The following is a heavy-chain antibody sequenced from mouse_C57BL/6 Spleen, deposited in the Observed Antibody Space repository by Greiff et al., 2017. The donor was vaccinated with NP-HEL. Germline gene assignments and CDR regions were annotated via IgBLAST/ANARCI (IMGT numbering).Heavy chain of an antibody. CDR1: GYTFTSYW. CDR3: ARSPNWDGFAY. Sequence: QVQLQQPGAELVRPGSSVKLSCKASGYTFTSYWMDWVKQRPGQGLEWIGNIYPSDSETHYNQKFKDKATLTVDKSSSTAYMQLSSLTSEDSAVYYCARSPNWDGFAYWGQGTTLTVSS. D-gene: IGHD4-1*01. V-gene: IGHV1-61*01. J-gene: IGHJ2*01. CDR2: IYPSDSET.